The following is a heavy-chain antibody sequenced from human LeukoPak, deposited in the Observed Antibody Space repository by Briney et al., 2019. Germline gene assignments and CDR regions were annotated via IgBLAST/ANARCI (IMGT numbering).Heavy chain of an antibody. CDR3: AIAKGELDLHLDY. V-gene: IGHV3-66*01. CDR1: GFSLSTYN. Sequence: PGGSLRLSCAASGFSLSTYNVCWVRQAPGKGLEWVSFIYSDGRAYYADSVKGRFTISRDNSKNSLYLQMSGLRAEDTALYYCAIAKGELDLHLDYWGQGTLVTVSS. D-gene: IGHD2-2*03. CDR2: IYSDGRA. J-gene: IGHJ4*02.